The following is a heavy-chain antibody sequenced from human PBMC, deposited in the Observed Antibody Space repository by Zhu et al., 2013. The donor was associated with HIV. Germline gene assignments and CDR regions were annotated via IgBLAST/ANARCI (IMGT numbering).Heavy chain of an antibody. J-gene: IGHJ5*02. D-gene: IGHD2-2*01. CDR1: GYTFSDFY. CDR3: VRGNWRTPAAGWFDP. Sequence: QVQLVQSGAEVKKPGASVKVSCKASGYTFSDFYIHWVRQAPGQGLEWMGWVNTKNGVTKYAQKFQGRVSMTRDTSISTGYMELSRLNSDDTAVYHCVRGNWRTPAAGWFDPWGQGTLVTVSS. CDR2: VNTKNGVT. V-gene: IGHV1-2*02.